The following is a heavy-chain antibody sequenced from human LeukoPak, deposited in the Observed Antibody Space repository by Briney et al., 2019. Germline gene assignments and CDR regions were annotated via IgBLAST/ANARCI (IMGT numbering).Heavy chain of an antibody. CDR1: GFTFSSYW. Sequence: GGSLRLSCAASGFTFSSYWMHWVRQAPGKGLVWVSRINSDGSSTSYADSVKGRFTISRDNAKNTLYLQMDSLRVEDTAVYYCARGQYYYDSTGYYGYWGQGTLVTVSS. J-gene: IGHJ4*02. CDR3: ARGQYYYDSTGYYGY. V-gene: IGHV3-74*01. D-gene: IGHD3-22*01. CDR2: INSDGSST.